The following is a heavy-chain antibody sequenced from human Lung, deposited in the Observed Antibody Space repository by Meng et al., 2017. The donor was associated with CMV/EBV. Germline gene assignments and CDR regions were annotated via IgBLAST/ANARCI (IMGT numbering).Heavy chain of an antibody. CDR2: LYYSGDT. J-gene: IGHJ5*02. Sequence: GSLRLXXTVSGDSVSSGPYYWSWIRQPPGKGLEWIGYLYYSGDTNYNPSLKSRVTMSVDTSKNQFSLKLRSVTAADTAVYYCARLLRGYDSVGWFDPWGQGTXVTVAS. CDR1: GDSVSSGPYY. CDR3: ARLLRGYDSVGWFDP. D-gene: IGHD3-3*01. V-gene: IGHV4-61*01.